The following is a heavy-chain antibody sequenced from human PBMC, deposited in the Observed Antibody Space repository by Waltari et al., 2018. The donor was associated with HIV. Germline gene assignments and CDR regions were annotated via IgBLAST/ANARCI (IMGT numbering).Heavy chain of an antibody. J-gene: IGHJ5*02. CDR3: ARCKKVAIVAAGNYNWFDP. Sequence: QVQLQQWGAGLLKPSETLSLTCDVSAWSFTGYYWTWVRQPPGKGLEWRGEISHSGSTTYNPSLKSRVTISRDASRNQFSLKLTSVTAADTAVFYCARCKKVAIVAAGNYNWFDPWGQGTLVTVSS. V-gene: IGHV4-34*01. D-gene: IGHD2-15*01. CDR2: ISHSGST. CDR1: AWSFTGYY.